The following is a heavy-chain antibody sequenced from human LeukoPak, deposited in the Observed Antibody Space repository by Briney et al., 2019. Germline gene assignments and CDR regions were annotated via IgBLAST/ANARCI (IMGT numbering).Heavy chain of an antibody. J-gene: IGHJ4*02. Sequence: GGSLRLSCAASGFTFSDYALGWVRQAPGRGLEWVATLSGSGAGTYYSDSVQGRFTISRDNSKRTLFLQMNSLRAEDTAFYYCAKAELGVDTFFDYWGQGTLVTVSS. V-gene: IGHV3-23*01. CDR2: LSGSGAGT. CDR3: AKAELGVDTFFDY. CDR1: GFTFSDYA. D-gene: IGHD3-3*01.